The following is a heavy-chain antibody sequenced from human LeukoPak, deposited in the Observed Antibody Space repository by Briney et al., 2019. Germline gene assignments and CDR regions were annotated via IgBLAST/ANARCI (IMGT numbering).Heavy chain of an antibody. V-gene: IGHV3-7*04. J-gene: IGHJ4*02. D-gene: IGHD6-19*01. CDR3: AGPRSTGCLDY. CDR1: GFTFTGYW. CDR2: ITEDGSDK. Sequence: GESLRLSCAASGFTFTGYWMSWGRQAPGKGPEWVASITEDGSDKYYVDSVMGRFTISRDNSKNSLYLHMNSLRAEDTAVYYCAGPRSTGCLDYWGQGTLVTVSS.